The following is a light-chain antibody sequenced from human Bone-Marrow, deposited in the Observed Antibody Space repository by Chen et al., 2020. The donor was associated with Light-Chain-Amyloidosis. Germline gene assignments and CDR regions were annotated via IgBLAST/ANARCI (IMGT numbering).Light chain of an antibody. CDR1: DLPTKY. CDR2: RET. V-gene: IGLV3-25*03. J-gene: IGLJ2*01. Sequence: SYALTPPPSVSVSPGQTARITCSGDDLPTKYAYWYQQKPGQAPVLVIHRETERPSGISERFSGSSSGTTATLTISGVQAEDEADYHCQSADSSGTYEVIFGGGTKLTVL. CDR3: QSADSSGTYEVI.